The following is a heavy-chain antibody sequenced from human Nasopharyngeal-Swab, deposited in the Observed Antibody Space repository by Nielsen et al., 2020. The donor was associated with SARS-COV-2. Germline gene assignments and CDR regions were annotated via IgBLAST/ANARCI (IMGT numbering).Heavy chain of an antibody. CDR3: ATGGIALGRFDP. V-gene: IGHV1-24*01. D-gene: IGHD6-13*01. CDR1: GYTLTELS. J-gene: IGHJ5*02. CDR2: FDPEDGET. Sequence: ASVKVSCKVSGYTLTELSMHWVRQAPGKGLEWMGGFDPEDGETIYAQKFQGRVTMTEDTSTDTAYVELSSLRSEDTAVYYCATGGIALGRFDPWGQGTLVTVSS.